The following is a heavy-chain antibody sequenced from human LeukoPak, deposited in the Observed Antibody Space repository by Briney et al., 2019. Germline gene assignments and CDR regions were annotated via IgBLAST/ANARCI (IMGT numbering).Heavy chain of an antibody. J-gene: IGHJ4*02. CDR1: GFTVSSNY. D-gene: IGHD4-17*01. V-gene: IGHV3-53*01. CDR3: ARGGMTTVTTQNY. Sequence: GGSLRLSCAASGFTVSSNYMSWVRQAPGKGLEWVSVIYTGGSTYYTDSVKGRFTISRDNSKNTLYLQMNSLRAEDTAVYYCARGGMTTVTTQNYWGQGTLVTVSS. CDR2: IYTGGST.